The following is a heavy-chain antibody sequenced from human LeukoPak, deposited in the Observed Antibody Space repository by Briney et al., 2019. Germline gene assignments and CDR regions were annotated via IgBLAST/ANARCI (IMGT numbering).Heavy chain of an antibody. D-gene: IGHD3-22*01. CDR2: IYPGDSDT. V-gene: IGHV5-51*01. CDR3: ARLDNYYDSSGHRNNAAMDV. J-gene: IGHJ6*02. CDR1: GYSFINYW. Sequence: GESLKISCKTSGYSFINYWIGWVRQMPGKGLEWMGIIYPGDSDTRYSPSFQGQVTISADKSIKTTYLQWSSLTASDTAMYYCARLDNYYDSSGHRNNAAMDVWGQGTTVTVSS.